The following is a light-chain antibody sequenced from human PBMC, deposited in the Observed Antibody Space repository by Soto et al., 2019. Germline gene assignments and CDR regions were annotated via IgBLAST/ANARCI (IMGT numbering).Light chain of an antibody. V-gene: IGKV3-15*01. J-gene: IGKJ4*01. CDR3: QQSNNWPFLT. CDR2: GAS. Sequence: EIVMTQSPATLSVSPGERATLSCRASQSVSSNLAWYQQKPGQAPRLLIYGASTRATGIPARFSGSGSGTEFTLTISSLQSEDFAVYYCQQSNNWPFLTFGGGTKVEIK. CDR1: QSVSSN.